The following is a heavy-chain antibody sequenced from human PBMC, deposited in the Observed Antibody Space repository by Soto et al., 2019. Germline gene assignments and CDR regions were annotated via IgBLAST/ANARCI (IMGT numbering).Heavy chain of an antibody. J-gene: IGHJ4*02. Sequence: SDTLSLTCTVSGGSISSYFYIWVRQPPGKGLEWIGSVYYTGTTDYNPSLKSRVTISVDTSKTQFSLNLRSVTAADTAIYYCARDLAAFPRAFASGGGGTLVT. CDR3: ARDLAAFPRAFAS. CDR2: VYYTGTT. CDR1: GGSISSYF. D-gene: IGHD6-13*01. V-gene: IGHV4-59*01.